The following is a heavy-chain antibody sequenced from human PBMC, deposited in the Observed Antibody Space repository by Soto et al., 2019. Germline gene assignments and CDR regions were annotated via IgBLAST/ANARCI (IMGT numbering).Heavy chain of an antibody. V-gene: IGHV3-21*01. D-gene: IGHD6-13*01. CDR1: GFTFRSFT. Sequence: EVHLVESGGGLVKPGGSLRLSCAASGFTFRSFTMNWVRQAPGKGLEWVSTISSNSAYIYYTDALRGRFTISRDNAKNSLHLHMHSLRAEDTAVYYCTRDASRDSSARGWFDPWGPGTLVTVSS. CDR3: TRDASRDSSARGWFDP. CDR2: ISSNSAYI. J-gene: IGHJ5*02.